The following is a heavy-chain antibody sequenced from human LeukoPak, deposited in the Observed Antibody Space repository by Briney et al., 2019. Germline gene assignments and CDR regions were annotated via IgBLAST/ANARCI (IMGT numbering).Heavy chain of an antibody. J-gene: IGHJ4*02. CDR2: INPSGGST. D-gene: IGHD1-26*01. V-gene: IGHV1-46*01. CDR3: AGVLVGAIGNYFDY. Sequence: GASVKDSCKASGYTFTSYYMHWVRQAPGQGLEWMGMINPSGGSTNYAQKFQGRVTMTRDTSTSTVYLELSSLRSEDTAVYYCAGVLVGAIGNYFDYWGQGTLVTVSS. CDR1: GYTFTSYY.